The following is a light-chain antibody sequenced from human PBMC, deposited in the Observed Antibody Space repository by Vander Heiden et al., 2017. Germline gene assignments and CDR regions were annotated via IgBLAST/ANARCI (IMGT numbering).Light chain of an antibody. J-gene: IGLJ3*02. CDR2: DDS. V-gene: IGLV3-21*02. CDR3: QVWDSSSDHPDGV. Sequence: SYVLTQPPSVSVAPGQTARITCGGNNIGRKSVHWYQQKPGQAPVLVVYDDSARPSGIPERFSGSNSGNTATLTISRVEAGDEADYYCQVWDSSSDHPDGVFGGGTTLTVL. CDR1: NIGRKS.